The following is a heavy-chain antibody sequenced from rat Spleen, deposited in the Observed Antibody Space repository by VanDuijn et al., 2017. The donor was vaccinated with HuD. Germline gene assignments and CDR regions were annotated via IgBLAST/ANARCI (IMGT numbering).Heavy chain of an antibody. Sequence: EVQLVESGGGLVQPGRSLKLSCAASGFTFNNYWMTWIRQAPGKGLEWVATISYDGSSTYYRDSVKGRFTISRDNAESTLYLQMNSLRSEDTATYYCARDAWDGSYYYYFDYWGQGVMVTVSS. CDR1: GFTFNNYW. CDR3: ARDAWDGSYYYYFDY. V-gene: IGHV5-29*01. CDR2: ISYDGSST. J-gene: IGHJ2*01. D-gene: IGHD1-12*02.